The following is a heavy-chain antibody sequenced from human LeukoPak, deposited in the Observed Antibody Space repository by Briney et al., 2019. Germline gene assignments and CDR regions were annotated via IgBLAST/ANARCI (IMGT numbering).Heavy chain of an antibody. CDR1: GGSISSYY. Sequence: PSETLSLTCTVSGGSISSYYWCWIRQPPGKGLEWIGYIYYSGSTNYNPSLKSRVTISVDTSKNQFSLKLSSVTAADTAVYYCASAIAARPVGLDPWGQGTLVTVSS. CDR2: IYYSGST. J-gene: IGHJ5*02. V-gene: IGHV4-59*01. CDR3: ASAIAARPVGLDP. D-gene: IGHD6-6*01.